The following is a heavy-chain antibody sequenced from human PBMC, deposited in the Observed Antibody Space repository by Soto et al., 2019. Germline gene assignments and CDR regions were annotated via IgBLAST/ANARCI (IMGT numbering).Heavy chain of an antibody. CDR1: GGTFSSYA. CDR3: ARSQGSSTSLEIYYYYYYGMDV. V-gene: IGHV1-69*13. Sequence: GASVKVSCKASGGTFSSYAISWVRQAPGQGLEWMGGIIPISGTANYAQKFQGRVTITADESTSTAYMELSSLRSEDTAVYYCARSQGSSTSLEIYYYYYYGMDVWGQATTVTVSS. D-gene: IGHD2-2*01. J-gene: IGHJ6*02. CDR2: IIPISGTA.